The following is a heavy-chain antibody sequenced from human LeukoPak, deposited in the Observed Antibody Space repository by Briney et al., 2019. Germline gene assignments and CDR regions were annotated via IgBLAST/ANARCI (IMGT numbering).Heavy chain of an antibody. CDR1: GFTFSSYD. Sequence: PGGSLRLSCAASGFTFSSYDIHWVRQAPGKGLEWVAFISYDGSDKYYADSVKGRFTISRDNSKNTLYLQMSSLRAEDTAVYYCVKGITMIAKLPLDYWGQGTLDSVSS. CDR2: ISYDGSDK. V-gene: IGHV3-30*14. D-gene: IGHD3-22*01. CDR3: VKGITMIAKLPLDY. J-gene: IGHJ4*02.